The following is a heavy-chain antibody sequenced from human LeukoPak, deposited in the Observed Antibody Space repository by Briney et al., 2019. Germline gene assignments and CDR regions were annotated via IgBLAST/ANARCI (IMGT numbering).Heavy chain of an antibody. CDR2: IYTSGGT. CDR1: GGSISSYY. J-gene: IGHJ4*02. V-gene: IGHV4-4*07. Sequence: SETLSLTCTVSGGSISSYYWSWIRQPAGKGLEWIGRIYTSGGTNYNPSLKSRVTMSVDTSKNQFSLKLSSVTAADAAVYYCARAEWGCSSTSCYRGGHYYFDYWGQGTLVTVSS. CDR3: ARAEWGCSSTSCYRGGHYYFDY. D-gene: IGHD2-2*01.